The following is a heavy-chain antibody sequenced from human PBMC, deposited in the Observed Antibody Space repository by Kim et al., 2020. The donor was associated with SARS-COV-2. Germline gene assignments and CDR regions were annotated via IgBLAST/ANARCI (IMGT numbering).Heavy chain of an antibody. CDR1: GFTFSSYA. J-gene: IGHJ4*02. V-gene: IGHV3-23*01. CDR2: IIDSGGST. CDR3: AKGFMGALDY. Sequence: GGSLRLFCAASGFTFSSYAMSWVRQAPGKGLEWVSAIIDSGGSTYYADSVKGRFTISRDNSKNTLYLQMNSLRAEDTAVYYCAKGFMGALDYWGQGTLVTVS. D-gene: IGHD3-16*01.